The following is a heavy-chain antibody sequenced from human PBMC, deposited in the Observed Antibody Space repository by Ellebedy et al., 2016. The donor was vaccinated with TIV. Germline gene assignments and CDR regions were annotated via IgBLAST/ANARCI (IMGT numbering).Heavy chain of an antibody. Sequence: GESLKISCAASGFTFSSYWMSWVRQAPGKGLEWVANIKQDGSEKYYVDSVKGRFTISRDNAKNSLYLQMNSLRAEDTAVYYCAREYAWNDTPGMDVWGQGTTVTVSS. CDR2: IKQDGSEK. D-gene: IGHD1-1*01. J-gene: IGHJ6*02. V-gene: IGHV3-7*03. CDR1: GFTFSSYW. CDR3: AREYAWNDTPGMDV.